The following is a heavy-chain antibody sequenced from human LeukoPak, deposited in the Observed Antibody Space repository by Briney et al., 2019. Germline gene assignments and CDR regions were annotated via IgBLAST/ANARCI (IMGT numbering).Heavy chain of an antibody. J-gene: IGHJ6*03. CDR1: GGSFSGYY. CDR2: INHSGST. D-gene: IGHD2-2*01. V-gene: IGHV4-34*01. Sequence: SETLSLTCAVYGGSFSGYYWSWIRQPPGKGLEWIGEINHSGSTNYNPSLKSRVTISVDTSKNQFSLKLSSVTAADTAVYYCASPIVVVPAAYPDMDVWGKGTTVTVSS. CDR3: ASPIVVVPAAYPDMDV.